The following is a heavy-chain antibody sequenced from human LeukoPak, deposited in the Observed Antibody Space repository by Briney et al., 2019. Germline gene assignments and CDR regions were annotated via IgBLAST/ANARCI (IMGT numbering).Heavy chain of an antibody. CDR1: GGSISSYY. CDR2: IYYSGST. Sequence: SETLSLTCTVSGGSISSYYWSWIRQPPGKGLEWIGYIYYSGSTNYNPSLKSRVTISVDTSKNQFSLKLSSVTAAGTAVYYCASTEMGYRSSTSCYSFDYWGQGTLVTVSS. CDR3: ASTEMGYRSSTSCYSFDY. D-gene: IGHD2-2*02. J-gene: IGHJ4*02. V-gene: IGHV4-59*08.